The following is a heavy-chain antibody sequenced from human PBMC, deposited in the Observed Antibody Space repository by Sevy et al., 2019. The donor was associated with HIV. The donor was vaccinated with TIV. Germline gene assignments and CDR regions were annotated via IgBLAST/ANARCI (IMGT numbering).Heavy chain of an antibody. V-gene: IGHV1-69*13. CDR1: GGTFSSYA. CDR2: IIPIFGTA. D-gene: IGHD6-19*01. CDR3: ARVAVAGMGDAFDI. Sequence: ASVKVSCKASGGTFSSYAISWVRQAPGQGLEWMGRIIPIFGTANYAQKFQGRVTITADESTSTAYMELSSLRSEDTAVYYCARVAVAGMGDAFDIWGQGTMVTVSS. J-gene: IGHJ3*02.